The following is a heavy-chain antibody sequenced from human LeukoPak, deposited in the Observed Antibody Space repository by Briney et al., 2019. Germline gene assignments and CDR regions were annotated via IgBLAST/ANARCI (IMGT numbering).Heavy chain of an antibody. D-gene: IGHD3-10*01. J-gene: IGHJ6*03. V-gene: IGHV1-69*13. CDR1: GGTFSSYA. Sequence: SVKVSCKASGGTFSSYAISWVRQAPGQGLEWMGGIIPIFGTANYAQKFQGRVTITADESTSTAYMELSSLRSEDTAVYYCARQRMVRGVPLYYMDVWGKGTTVTVSS. CDR2: IIPIFGTA. CDR3: ARQRMVRGVPLYYMDV.